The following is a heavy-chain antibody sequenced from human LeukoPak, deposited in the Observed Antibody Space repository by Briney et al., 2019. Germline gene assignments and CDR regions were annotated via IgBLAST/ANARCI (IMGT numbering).Heavy chain of an antibody. J-gene: IGHJ5*02. CDR2: ISPYNGET. V-gene: IGHV1-18*04. D-gene: IGHD2-15*01. CDR3: ARLLYCSGGSCYSGYWFDP. CDR1: GYTFTSYY. Sequence: ASVKVSCKASGYTFTSYYMHWVRQAPGHGLEWMGWISPYNGETKYAQKLQGRVIMTTDTSTSTAYMELRSLRSDDTAVYYCARLLYCSGGSCYSGYWFDPWGQGTLVTVSS.